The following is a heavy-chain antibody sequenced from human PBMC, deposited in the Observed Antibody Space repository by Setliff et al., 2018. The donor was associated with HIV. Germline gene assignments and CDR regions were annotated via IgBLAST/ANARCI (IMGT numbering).Heavy chain of an antibody. D-gene: IGHD1-1*01. Sequence: PGGSLRLSCVASSGFAFSDNPMNWVRQAPGKGLEWVALISDDGSSEYYGASVKGRFIISRDNSKNILYLQMNSQRVEDTAIYYCAKVKGKTGIQFYYGMDFWGQGTTVTVSS. CDR1: GFAFSDNP. V-gene: IGHV3-30*18. CDR2: ISDDGSSE. CDR3: AKVKGKTGIQFYYGMDF. J-gene: IGHJ6*02.